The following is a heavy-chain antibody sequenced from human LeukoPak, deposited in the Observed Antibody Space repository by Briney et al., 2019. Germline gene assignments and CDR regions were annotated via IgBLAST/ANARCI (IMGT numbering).Heavy chain of an antibody. CDR1: GFTFSSYG. J-gene: IGHJ4*02. D-gene: IGHD6-13*01. Sequence: GRSLRLSCAASGFTFSSYGMHWVRQAPGKWLEWVAVISYDGSNKYYADSVKGRFTISRDNSKNTMYLQMNSLRAEDTAVYCCAKESPIAAGTPPLDYWGQGTLVTVSS. V-gene: IGHV3-30*18. CDR3: AKESPIAAGTPPLDY. CDR2: ISYDGSNK.